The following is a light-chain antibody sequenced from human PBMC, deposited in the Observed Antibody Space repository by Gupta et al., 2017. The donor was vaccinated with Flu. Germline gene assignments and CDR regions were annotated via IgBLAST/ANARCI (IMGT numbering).Light chain of an antibody. CDR1: QTLSSSY. J-gene: IGKJ1*01. V-gene: IGKV3-20*01. Sequence: ETVLTQFPDTLSLSPGESATLSCRASQTLSSSYLVWYQQKPGQSPRFLIYGASNRASGVPDRFSASGSGPDFTLTINKLEPEDFAVYFCQQYGSSPRTFGQGTKVEVK. CDR3: QQYGSSPRT. CDR2: GAS.